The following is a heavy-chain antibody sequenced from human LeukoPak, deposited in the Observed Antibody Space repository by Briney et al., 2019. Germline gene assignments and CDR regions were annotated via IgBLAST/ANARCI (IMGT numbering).Heavy chain of an antibody. D-gene: IGHD6-13*01. J-gene: IGHJ5*02. Sequence: GGSLRLSCAASGFTFSSYAMNWVRQAPGKGLEWVSGISGSGSGTFYIDSVKGRFTISRDNSKNTLYLQMNSLRAEDTALYYCAKDEAATGLNWFDPWGQGTLVTVSS. CDR3: AKDEAATGLNWFDP. V-gene: IGHV3-23*01. CDR1: GFTFSSYA. CDR2: ISGSGSGT.